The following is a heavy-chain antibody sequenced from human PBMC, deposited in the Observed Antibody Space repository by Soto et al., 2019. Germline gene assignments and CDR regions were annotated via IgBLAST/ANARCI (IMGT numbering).Heavy chain of an antibody. CDR1: GYTFTSYD. V-gene: IGHV1-8*01. J-gene: IGHJ6*02. Sequence: QVQLVQSGAEVKKPGASVKVSYKASGYTFTSYDINWVRQATGQGLEWMGWMNPNSGNTGYAQKFQGRVTMTRNTSISTAYLELSSLRSEDTAVYYCARGSHTGVFGVVDYGMDVWGQGTTVTVSS. D-gene: IGHD3-3*01. CDR2: MNPNSGNT. CDR3: ARGSHTGVFGVVDYGMDV.